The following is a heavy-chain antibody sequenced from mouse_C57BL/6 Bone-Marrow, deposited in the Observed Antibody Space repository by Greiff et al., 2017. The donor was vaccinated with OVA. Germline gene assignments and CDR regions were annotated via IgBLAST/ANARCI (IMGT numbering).Heavy chain of an antibody. V-gene: IGHV1-5*01. CDR2: IYPGNSDT. CDR3: TRHYPALITPYYAMDY. J-gene: IGHJ4*01. CDR1: GYTFTSYW. D-gene: IGHD1-1*01. Sequence: VQLQQSGTVLARPGASVKMSCKTSGYTFTSYWMHWVKQRPGQGLEWIGAIYPGNSDTSYNQKFKGKAKLTAVTSASTAYMELSSLTNEDSAVYYGTRHYPALITPYYAMDYWGQGTSVTVSS.